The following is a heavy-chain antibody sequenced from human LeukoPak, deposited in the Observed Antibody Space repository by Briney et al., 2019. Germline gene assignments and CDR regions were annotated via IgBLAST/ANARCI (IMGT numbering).Heavy chain of an antibody. V-gene: IGHV3-21*01. CDR2: ISGSSFYI. CDR3: ARIRDPYGYAHLDL. D-gene: IGHD5-18*01. J-gene: IGHJ4*02. CDR1: GFIFSSCS. Sequence: NPGESLRLSCAASGFIFSSCSMNWVRQAPGKGLEWVSSISGSSFYINYADSVRGRFTISRDNAENSVYLQMRSLRDEDTAVYYCARIRDPYGYAHLDLWGQGTLVTVST.